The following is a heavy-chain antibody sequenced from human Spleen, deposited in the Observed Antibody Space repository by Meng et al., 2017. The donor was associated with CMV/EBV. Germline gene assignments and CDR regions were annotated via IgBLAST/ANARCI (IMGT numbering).Heavy chain of an antibody. J-gene: IGHJ6*02. Sequence: GESLKISCAASGFTFSSYSMNWVRQAPGKGLEWVSYISSSSSTIYYADSVKGRFTISRESSKNTLYLQMNSLGTEDTATYYCAKANTGHFFYYGLDVWGRGTPVTVSS. CDR3: AKANTGHFFYYGLDV. CDR1: GFTFSSYS. V-gene: IGHV3-48*01. D-gene: IGHD2/OR15-2a*01. CDR2: ISSSSSTI.